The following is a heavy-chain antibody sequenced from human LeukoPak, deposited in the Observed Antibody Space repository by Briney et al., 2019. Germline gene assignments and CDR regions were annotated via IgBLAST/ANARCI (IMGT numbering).Heavy chain of an antibody. J-gene: IGHJ6*03. Sequence: ASVTVSFKASGGTFISYAISWVRQAPGQGLEWMGGIIPIFGTANYEQKFQGRVTITTDESTSTAYMELSSLRSEDTAVYYCARVLYYDSSGYYYYYYYMDVWGKGTTVTLSS. CDR1: GGTFISYA. CDR3: ARVLYYDSSGYYYYYYYMDV. D-gene: IGHD3-22*01. V-gene: IGHV1-69*05. CDR2: IIPIFGTA.